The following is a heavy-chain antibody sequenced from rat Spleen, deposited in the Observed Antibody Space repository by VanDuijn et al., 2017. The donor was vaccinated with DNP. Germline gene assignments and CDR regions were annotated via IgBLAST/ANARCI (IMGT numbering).Heavy chain of an antibody. J-gene: IGHJ2*01. V-gene: IGHV5-25*01. Sequence: EVQLVESGGGLVQPGRSLTLSCAASGFTFSTYYMAWVRQAPTKGLEWVATISNTGDNTYYSDSVKGRFSLSRDNAKSTLYLQVNSLRSEDTATYYCAREDRGVDYWGQGVMVTVSS. CDR3: AREDRGVDY. CDR2: ISNTGDNT. CDR1: GFTFSTYY. D-gene: IGHD5-1*01.